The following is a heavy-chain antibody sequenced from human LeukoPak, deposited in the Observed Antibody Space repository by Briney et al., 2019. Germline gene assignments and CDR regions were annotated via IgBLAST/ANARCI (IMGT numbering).Heavy chain of an antibody. CDR2: IYSGGGT. CDR3: ARGLAVTTNYFDS. Sequence: GGSLRLSCAASGFTVSSTYMTWVRQAPGKGLEWVAVIYSGGGTVYADSVKGRFTISRDNSRNTLYLQMNSLRAEDTAVYNCARGLAVTTNYFDSWGQGTLVTVSS. J-gene: IGHJ4*02. CDR1: GFTVSSTY. D-gene: IGHD4-17*01. V-gene: IGHV3-66*01.